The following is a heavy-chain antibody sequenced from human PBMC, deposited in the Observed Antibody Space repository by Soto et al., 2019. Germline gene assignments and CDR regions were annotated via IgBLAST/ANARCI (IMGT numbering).Heavy chain of an antibody. D-gene: IGHD3-10*01. Sequence: QVQLMESGGGVVQPGRSLRLSCAASGFTFSNYIMHWVRQAPGKGLEWVAFILDDGNNKYYADSVKGRFTISRDNSKDTLYLQMNSLRTEDTAVYYCARDDEGGSYCDLGYWGQGTLVTVSS. J-gene: IGHJ4*02. V-gene: IGHV3-30-3*01. CDR3: ARDDEGGSYCDLGY. CDR2: ILDDGNNK. CDR1: GFTFSNYI.